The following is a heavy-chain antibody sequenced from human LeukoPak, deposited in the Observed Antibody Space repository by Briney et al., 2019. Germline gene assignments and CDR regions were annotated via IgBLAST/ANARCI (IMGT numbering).Heavy chain of an antibody. CDR2: IYHSGST. V-gene: IGHV4-38-2*02. J-gene: IGHJ4*02. Sequence: SETLSLTCTVSGYSISSGYYWGWIRPPPGKGLEWIGSIYHSGSTYYNPSLESRVTISVDTSKNQFSLKLSSVTAADTAVYYCATMVRGVPPPFDYWGQGTLVTVSS. D-gene: IGHD3-10*01. CDR3: ATMVRGVPPPFDY. CDR1: GYSISSGYY.